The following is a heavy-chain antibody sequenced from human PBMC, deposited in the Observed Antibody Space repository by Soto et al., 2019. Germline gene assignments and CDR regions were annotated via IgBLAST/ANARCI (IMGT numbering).Heavy chain of an antibody. D-gene: IGHD1-1*01. Sequence: QLQLQESGSGLVRPSQTLSLTCAVSGGSISSGGYSWNWIRQPPGKGLEWIGYIYHSGSTLYNPALESRVTISVDKSKIQSSLKLTSVTAADTAVYSCARDQLEGNWVDPWGQGTLVTVSS. CDR2: IYHSGST. CDR1: GGSISSGGYS. V-gene: IGHV4-30-2*01. J-gene: IGHJ5*02. CDR3: ARDQLEGNWVDP.